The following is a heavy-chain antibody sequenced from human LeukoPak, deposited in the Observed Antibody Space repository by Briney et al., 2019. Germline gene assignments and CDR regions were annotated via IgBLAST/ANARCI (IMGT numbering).Heavy chain of an antibody. V-gene: IGHV2-5*01. CDR3: AHSQSTIGGRRRFDY. CDR2: TYWNDDK. CDR1: GFSLTTPGVA. Sequence: SGPTLVNPTQTLTLTCSFPGFSLTTPGVAVGWIRQPPGKALEWPAFTYWNDDKYYRPSLKSRLTITKDISKNQVVLTMTDMDPVDTATYYCAHSQSTIGGRRRFDYWGQGTLVTVSS. D-gene: IGHD6-6*01. J-gene: IGHJ4*02.